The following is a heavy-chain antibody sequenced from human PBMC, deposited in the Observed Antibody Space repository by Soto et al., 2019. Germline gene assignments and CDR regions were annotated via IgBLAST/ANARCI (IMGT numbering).Heavy chain of an antibody. D-gene: IGHD1-1*01. Sequence: PSATLSLTCTVSGGSISSYYWSWIRLPPGKGLEWIGYIYYSGSTNYNPSHKSRVTISVDTSKNQFSLKLSSVTAADTAVYYCAFGGTTYYFDYWGQGTLVTVSS. CDR3: AFGGTTYYFDY. V-gene: IGHV4-59*03. CDR1: GGSISSYY. J-gene: IGHJ4*02. CDR2: IYYSGST.